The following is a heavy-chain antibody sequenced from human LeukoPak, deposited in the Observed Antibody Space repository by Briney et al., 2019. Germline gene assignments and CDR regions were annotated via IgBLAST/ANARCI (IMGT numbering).Heavy chain of an antibody. Sequence: SVTVSCKASVGTFSIYPISWVRLAPGPRLEWMGGIFPIFGTANHAQKLQGRVTITADKSTRTAYMELSSLRSEDTAVYYCARVAEGSYCSGGRCYGSLDFWGQGTLVTVSS. V-gene: IGHV1-69*06. CDR2: IFPIFGTA. CDR3: ARVAEGSYCSGGRCYGSLDF. D-gene: IGHD2-15*01. J-gene: IGHJ4*02. CDR1: VGTFSIYP.